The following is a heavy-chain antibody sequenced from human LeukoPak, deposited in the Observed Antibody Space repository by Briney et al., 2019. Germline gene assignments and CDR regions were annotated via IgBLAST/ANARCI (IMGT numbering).Heavy chain of an antibody. CDR1: GGTFSSYA. D-gene: IGHD6-13*01. CDR2: IIPIFGTA. V-gene: IGHV1-69*05. CDR3: ARTYSSSWSLDY. Sequence: ASVKVSCKASGGTFSSYAISWVRQAPGQGLEWMGGIIPIFGTANYAQKFQGRVTITTDESTSTAYMELSSLRSEDTAVYYCARTYSSSWSLDYWGQGTLVTVSS. J-gene: IGHJ4*02.